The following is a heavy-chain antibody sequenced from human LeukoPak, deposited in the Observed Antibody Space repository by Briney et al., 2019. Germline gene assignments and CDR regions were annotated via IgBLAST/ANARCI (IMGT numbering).Heavy chain of an antibody. CDR1: GFNVNNNY. Sequence: GGSLRLSCAASGFNVNNNYMSWVRQAPGKGREGGSVIYSGGSTYYADAATGRFTISRDTSKNTLYLQMTSLSAEATALYYCASQYSGSYDGDFDYWGQGTLVTASS. CDR3: ASQYSGSYDGDFDY. J-gene: IGHJ4*02. V-gene: IGHV3-66*04. D-gene: IGHD1-26*01. CDR2: IYSGGST.